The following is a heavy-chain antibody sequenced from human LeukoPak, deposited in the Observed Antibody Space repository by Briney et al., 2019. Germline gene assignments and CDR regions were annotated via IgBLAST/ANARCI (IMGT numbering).Heavy chain of an antibody. Sequence: ASVKVSCKASGYTFTSYDINSVRQATGQGLEWMGWMNPNSGNTGYAQKFQGRVTMTRNTSISTAYMELSSLRSEDTAVYYCARVYRQLRPYYFDYWGQGTLVTVSS. CDR2: MNPNSGNT. J-gene: IGHJ4*02. CDR1: GYTFTSYD. V-gene: IGHV1-8*01. D-gene: IGHD4-23*01. CDR3: ARVYRQLRPYYFDY.